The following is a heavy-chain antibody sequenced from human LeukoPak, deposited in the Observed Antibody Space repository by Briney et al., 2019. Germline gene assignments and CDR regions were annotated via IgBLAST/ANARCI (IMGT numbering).Heavy chain of an antibody. CDR1: GFTFSSYG. V-gene: IGHV3-30*03. CDR3: ARESFCGGDCFNYMDV. J-gene: IGHJ6*03. Sequence: GGSLRLSCAASGFTFSSYGMHWVRQAPGKGLEWVAVISYDGSNKYYADSVKGRFTISRDNAKNSLYLQMNSLRAEDTAVYYCARESFCGGDCFNYMDVWGKGTTVTVSS. D-gene: IGHD2-21*01. CDR2: ISYDGSNK.